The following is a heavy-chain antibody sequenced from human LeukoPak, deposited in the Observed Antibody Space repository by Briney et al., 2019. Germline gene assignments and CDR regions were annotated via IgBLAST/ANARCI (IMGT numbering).Heavy chain of an antibody. V-gene: IGHV3-21*06. D-gene: IGHD5-12*01. Sequence: GGSLRLSCAASGFTFSTYSMNWVRQAPGKGLEWVSSISGSSSGYIYYADSLKGRFTISRDNAKNSLYLQMKSLRAEDTAVYYCARDLPILRNSGYDSRIESHFDYWGQGTLVTVSS. CDR3: ARDLPILRNSGYDSRIESHFDY. J-gene: IGHJ4*02. CDR2: ISGSSSGYI. CDR1: GFTFSTYS.